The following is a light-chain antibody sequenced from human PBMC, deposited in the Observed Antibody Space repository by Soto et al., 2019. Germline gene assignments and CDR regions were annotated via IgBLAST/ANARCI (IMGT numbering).Light chain of an antibody. CDR2: GAS. CDR1: QTVSSNF. Sequence: EIVLTQSPGTLSLSPGERATLSCRASQTVSSNFLDWYQQKPGQAPRLLIFGASNRATGIPDRFSGSGSGTDFTLTISRLEPEDFAVYHCQQYGTSPPTFGQGTKVEIK. J-gene: IGKJ1*01. V-gene: IGKV3-20*01. CDR3: QQYGTSPPT.